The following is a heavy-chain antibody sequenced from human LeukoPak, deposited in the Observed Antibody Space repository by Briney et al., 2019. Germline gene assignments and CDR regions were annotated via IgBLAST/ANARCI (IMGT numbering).Heavy chain of an antibody. CDR2: ISSSSSYI. J-gene: IGHJ5*02. D-gene: IGHD3-9*01. CDR3: AKDLGGYFNP. CDR1: GFTFSSYS. Sequence: GGSLRLSCAASGFTFSSYSMSWVRQAPGKGLEWVSSISSSSSYIYYADSVKGRFTISRDNSKNTLYLRMNSLRAEDTALYYCAKDLGGYFNPWGQGTLVTVSS. V-gene: IGHV3-21*04.